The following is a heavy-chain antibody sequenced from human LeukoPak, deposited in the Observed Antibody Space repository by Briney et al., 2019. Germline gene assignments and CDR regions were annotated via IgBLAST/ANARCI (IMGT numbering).Heavy chain of an antibody. CDR3: GRFTRSGDSVY. CDR1: GFTFSSYW. Sequence: GGSLRLSCAASGFTFSSYWMSWVRQAPGKGLEWVGIINQDGSEKQYVDSVRGRFAISRDNAENSLYLQVNSLKAEDTAVYYCGRFTRSGDSVYWGQGTLVTVSS. V-gene: IGHV3-7*04. J-gene: IGHJ4*02. D-gene: IGHD7-27*01. CDR2: INQDGSEK.